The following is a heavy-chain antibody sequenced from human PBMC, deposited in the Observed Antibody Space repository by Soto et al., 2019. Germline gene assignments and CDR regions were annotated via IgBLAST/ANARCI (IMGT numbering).Heavy chain of an antibody. CDR2: IWYDGSNK. J-gene: IGHJ4*02. Sequence: QVQLVESGGGVVQPGRSLRLSCAASGFTFSNYGMHWVRQAPGKGLEWVAAIWYDGSNKYYADSVKGRFTISRDNSKNTRYLQMNSLRAEDTAVYYCARESGNYVSDYWGQGTLVTVSS. D-gene: IGHD3-16*01. V-gene: IGHV3-33*01. CDR3: ARESGNYVSDY. CDR1: GFTFSNYG.